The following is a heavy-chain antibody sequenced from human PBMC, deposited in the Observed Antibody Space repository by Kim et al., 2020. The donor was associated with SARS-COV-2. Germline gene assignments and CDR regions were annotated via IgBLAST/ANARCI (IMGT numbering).Heavy chain of an antibody. D-gene: IGHD3-16*01. Sequence: YYADSVKGRFTISRDNSKNTLFLQMKSLRAEDTAVYYCARAYSTYNWFDPWGQGTLVTVSS. V-gene: IGHV3-23*01. J-gene: IGHJ5*02. CDR3: ARAYSTYNWFDP.